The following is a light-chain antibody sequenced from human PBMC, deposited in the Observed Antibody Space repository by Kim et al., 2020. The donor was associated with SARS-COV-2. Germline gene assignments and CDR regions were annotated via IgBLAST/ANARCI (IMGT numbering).Light chain of an antibody. CDR2: NLC. J-gene: IGLJ3*02. V-gene: IGLV1-44*01. CDR3: ATWDVSLNGCV. CDR1: SATVALHL. Sequence: GRRFTISCHGRSATVALHLVNWYQQFPGTAPRLFTYNLCHRPSGVPDPFSGSRSGTSASLAISGLQSEDEAYYYCATWDVSLNGCVFGGGTQLTVL.